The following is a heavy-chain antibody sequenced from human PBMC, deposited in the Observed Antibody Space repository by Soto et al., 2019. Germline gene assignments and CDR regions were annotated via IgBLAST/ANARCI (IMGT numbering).Heavy chain of an antibody. CDR3: ARESEDLTSNFDY. CDR2: ISSTTNYT. CDR1: GFTFTRYS. Sequence: GGSLRLSCAASGFTFTRYSMNWVRQAPGKGLEWVSSISSTTNYTYYGDSMKGRFTISRDNGKNSLYLEMHSLRAEDTAVYYCARESEDLTSNFDYWGQGTLVTFSS. J-gene: IGHJ4*02. V-gene: IGHV3-21*06.